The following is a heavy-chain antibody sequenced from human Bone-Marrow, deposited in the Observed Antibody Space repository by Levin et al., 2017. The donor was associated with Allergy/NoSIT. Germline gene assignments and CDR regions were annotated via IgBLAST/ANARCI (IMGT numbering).Heavy chain of an antibody. CDR2: IWYDGSNK. V-gene: IGHV3-33*01. D-gene: IGHD6-25*01. CDR3: AREGPHHRYSSVRGFDY. J-gene: IGHJ4*02. CDR1: GFTFSSYG. Sequence: LSLTCAASGFTFSSYGMHWVRQAPGKGLEWVAVIWYDGSNKYYADSVKGRFTISRDNSKNTLYLQMNSLRAEDTAVYYCAREGPHHRYSSVRGFDYWGQGTLVTVSS.